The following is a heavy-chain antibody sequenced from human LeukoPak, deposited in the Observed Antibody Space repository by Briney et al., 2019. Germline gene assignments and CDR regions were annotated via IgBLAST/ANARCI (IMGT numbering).Heavy chain of an antibody. D-gene: IGHD2-2*02. J-gene: IGHJ5*02. CDR3: AKDFYQLLYWEGSNWFDP. Sequence: GGSLRLSCAASGFTFSSYSMNWVRQAPGKGLEWVSSISSSSSYIYYADSVKGRFTISRDNAKNSLYLQMNSLRAEDTAVYYCAKDFYQLLYWEGSNWFDPWGQGTLVTVSS. CDR1: GFTFSSYS. CDR2: ISSSSSYI. V-gene: IGHV3-21*01.